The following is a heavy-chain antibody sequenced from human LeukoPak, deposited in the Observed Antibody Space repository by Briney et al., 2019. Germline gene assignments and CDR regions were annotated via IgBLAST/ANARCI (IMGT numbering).Heavy chain of an antibody. CDR1: GGSISSSSYY. CDR3: ARDVSGSYLWDV. CDR2: IYYSGTT. V-gene: IGHV4-39*07. D-gene: IGHD1-26*01. J-gene: IGHJ6*04. Sequence: SETLSLTCTVSGGSISSSSYYWGWIRQPPGKGLEWIGSIYYSGTTYYNPSLKSRVTISVDTSKNQFSLKLSSVTAADTAVYYCARDVSGSYLWDVWGKGTTVTVSS.